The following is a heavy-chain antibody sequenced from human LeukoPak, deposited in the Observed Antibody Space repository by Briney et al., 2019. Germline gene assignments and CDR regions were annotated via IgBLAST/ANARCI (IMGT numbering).Heavy chain of an antibody. D-gene: IGHD2-15*01. CDR3: ARQEYCSGGSCYTWFDP. V-gene: IGHV5-51*01. CDR1: GYSINNYW. Sequence: RGESLKISCKGSGYSINNYWIGWVRQMPGKGLEWMGIIYPADSDIRYSPSFQGQVTISADKSISTACLQWSSLKASDTAMYYCARQEYCSGGSCYTWFDPWGQGTLVTVSS. CDR2: IYPADSDI. J-gene: IGHJ5*02.